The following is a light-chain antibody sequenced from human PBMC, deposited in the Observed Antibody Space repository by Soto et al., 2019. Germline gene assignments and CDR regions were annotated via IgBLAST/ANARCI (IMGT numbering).Light chain of an antibody. J-gene: IGKJ5*01. V-gene: IGKV1-12*01. Sequence: DIQMTQSPSSVSASVGDRVTITCRASQSISSWLAWYQQKPGTVPKPLIYAASGLQSGVPSRFRGSGAGTEFNLNISSLQPEDFGTYYCQQGDSFPITFGQGTRLEIK. CDR1: QSISSW. CDR3: QQGDSFPIT. CDR2: AAS.